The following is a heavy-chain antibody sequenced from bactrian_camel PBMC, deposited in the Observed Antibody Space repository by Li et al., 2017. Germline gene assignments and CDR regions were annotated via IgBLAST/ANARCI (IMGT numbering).Heavy chain of an antibody. CDR2: VARGGTP. D-gene: IGHD6*01. CDR1: SYTYNRYC. Sequence: HVQLVESGGGSVQVGGSLKLSCEASSYTYNRYCMSWFRQTPGSEREWVAAVARGGTPTYADSVNGRFTISKDNAKNTVYLQMNSLKSEDTALYYCATDRFFGSWGQGTQVTVS. V-gene: IGHV3S1*01. J-gene: IGHJ4*01. CDR3: ATDRFFGS.